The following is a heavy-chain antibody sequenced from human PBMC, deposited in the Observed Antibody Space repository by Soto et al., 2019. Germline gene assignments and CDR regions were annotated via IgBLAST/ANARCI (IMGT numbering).Heavy chain of an antibody. D-gene: IGHD3-3*01. Sequence: SLRLSCAASGFTFSSYSMNWVRQAPGKGLEWVSSISSSSSYIYYADSVKGRFTISRDNAKNSLYLQMNSLRAEDTAVYCCATESGAGYYYYYYGMDVWGQGTTVTVSS. J-gene: IGHJ6*02. CDR3: ATESGAGYYYYYYGMDV. CDR2: ISSSSSYI. CDR1: GFTFSSYS. V-gene: IGHV3-21*01.